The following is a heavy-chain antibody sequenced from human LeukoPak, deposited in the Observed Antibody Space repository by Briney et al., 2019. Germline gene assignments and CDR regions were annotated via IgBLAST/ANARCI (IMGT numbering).Heavy chain of an antibody. CDR3: ASGIEGEMATILLDY. V-gene: IGHV1-24*01. D-gene: IGHD5-24*01. CDR2: FDPEDGET. J-gene: IGHJ4*02. Sequence: ASVKVSCTVSGYTLTELSMHWVRQAPGKGLEWMGGFDPEDGETIYAQKFQGRVTMTEDTSTDTAYMELSSLRSEDTAVYYCASGIEGEMATILLDYWGQGTLVTVSS. CDR1: GYTLTELS.